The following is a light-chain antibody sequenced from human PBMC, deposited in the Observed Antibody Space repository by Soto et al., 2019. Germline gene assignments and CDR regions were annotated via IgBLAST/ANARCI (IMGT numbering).Light chain of an antibody. CDR3: RSFDSTSVV. CDR1: GGSIANHY. CDR2: EDN. Sequence: NFMLTQPHSVSESPGKTVTISCTRSGGSIANHYVQWYQQRPGSAPTTVIYEDNQRPSGVPDRFSGSIDSSSNSASLTLSGLKTEDEADYYCRSFDSTSVVFGGGTKVTVL. J-gene: IGLJ3*02. V-gene: IGLV6-57*04.